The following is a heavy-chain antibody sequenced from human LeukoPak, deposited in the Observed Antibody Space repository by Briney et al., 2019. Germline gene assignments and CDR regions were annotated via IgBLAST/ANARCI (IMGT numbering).Heavy chain of an antibody. CDR1: GFTLSSYA. Sequence: PGGSLRLSCAAYGFTLSSYAMSWVRQAPGKGREGDGEIHNSGNTNYKPPLNCRVTISEDTSKSQFYLNLSSVTAADTAVYYCARRYYYNLGSFPFDFWGQGTLVTVSA. D-gene: IGHD3-10*01. J-gene: IGHJ4*02. CDR2: IHNSGNT. CDR3: ARRYYYNLGSFPFDF. V-gene: IGHV4-34*01.